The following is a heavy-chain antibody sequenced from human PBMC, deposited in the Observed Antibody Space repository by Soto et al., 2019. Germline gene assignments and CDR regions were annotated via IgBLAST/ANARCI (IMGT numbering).Heavy chain of an antibody. CDR3: ARGVVPAANEEYYFDY. V-gene: IGHV1-69*01. Sequence: QVQLVQSGAEVKKPGSSVKVSCKASGATFSSYAISWVRQAPGQGLERMGGIIPIFGTANYAQKFQGRVKITADESTSTAYMELSRLRSEDTAVYYCARGVVPAANEEYYFDYWGQGTLVTVSS. D-gene: IGHD2-2*01. J-gene: IGHJ4*02. CDR2: IIPIFGTA. CDR1: GATFSSYA.